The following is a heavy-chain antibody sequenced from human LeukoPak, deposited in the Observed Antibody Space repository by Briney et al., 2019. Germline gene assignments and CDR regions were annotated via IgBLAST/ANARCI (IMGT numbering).Heavy chain of an antibody. D-gene: IGHD3-22*01. V-gene: IGHV4-38-2*01. CDR3: ARHGNCYDTSQSDP. CDR1: GYSISSGYY. CDR2: VYHSGST. J-gene: IGHJ5*02. Sequence: SETLSLTCAVSGYSISSGYYWGWIRQPPGKGLGWIGSVYHSGSTYYNPSLKSRVTISVDTSKNQFSLKLSSVTAADTAVYYCARHGNCYDTSQSDPWGQGTLVTVSS.